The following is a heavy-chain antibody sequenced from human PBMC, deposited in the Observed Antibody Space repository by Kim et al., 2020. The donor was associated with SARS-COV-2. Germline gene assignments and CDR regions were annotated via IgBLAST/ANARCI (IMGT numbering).Heavy chain of an antibody. CDR3: ARTHSGTYIDS. Sequence: LSLTCAASGFSFSDYDMHWVRQARGKGLEWVTVSGIAGDTYYQDSVKGRFTISRDFAKNSLFLQMNNLRVGDTAVYYCARTHSGTYIDSWGQGIMVIVSS. V-gene: IGHV3-13*01. J-gene: IGHJ4*02. CDR1: GFSFSDYD. CDR2: SGIAGDT. D-gene: IGHD3-10*01.